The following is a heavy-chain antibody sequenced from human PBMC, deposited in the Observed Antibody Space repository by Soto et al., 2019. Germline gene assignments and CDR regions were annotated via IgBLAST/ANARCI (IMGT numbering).Heavy chain of an antibody. CDR3: ARDVSPGSSSLYLDAFDI. J-gene: IGHJ3*02. D-gene: IGHD6-13*01. CDR1: GFTLSAYW. CDR2: INRDGSKK. Sequence: EVQLEESGGDLVQPGGSLRLPCAASGFTLSAYWMTWVRQAPGKGLEWVANINRDGSKKSYLDSVRGRFTISRDNVGNSLYLQMDSLRADDTALYYCARDVSPGSSSLYLDAFDIWGQGTMVTVSS. V-gene: IGHV3-7*05.